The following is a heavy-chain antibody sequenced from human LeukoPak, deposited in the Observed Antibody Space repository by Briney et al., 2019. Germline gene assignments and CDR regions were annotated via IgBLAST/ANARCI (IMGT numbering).Heavy chain of an antibody. CDR3: ASPRRSSSFYYFDY. CDR2: IKQDGSEK. D-gene: IGHD1-26*01. J-gene: IGHJ4*02. V-gene: IGHV3-7*01. CDR1: GFTFSNTW. Sequence: GGSLRLSCAASGFTFSNTWMTWVRQAPGKGLEWVANIKQDGSEKYYVDSVKGRFTISRDNAKNSLYLQMNSLRAEDTAVYYCASPRRSSSFYYFDYWGQGTLVTVSS.